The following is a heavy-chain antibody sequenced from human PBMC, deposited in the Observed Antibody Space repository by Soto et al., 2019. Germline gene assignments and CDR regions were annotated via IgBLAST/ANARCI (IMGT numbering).Heavy chain of an antibody. CDR3: VKTGYSYYPFVY. CDR2: IFWNDDE. Sequence: SGPTLVNPTQTLTLTCTFSGFSLTTYGVGVGWIRQPPGKALEWLALIFWNDDERYSPSLKSRLTITKDTSKNQVVFTMTNMETVDTATYCCVKTGYSYYPFVYWGRGTLVTVSS. J-gene: IGHJ4*02. D-gene: IGHD3-10*01. V-gene: IGHV2-5*04. CDR1: GFSLTTYGVG.